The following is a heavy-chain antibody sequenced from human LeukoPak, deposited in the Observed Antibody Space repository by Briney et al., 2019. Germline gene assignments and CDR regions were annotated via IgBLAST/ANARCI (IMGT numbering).Heavy chain of an antibody. V-gene: IGHV3-23*01. D-gene: IGHD3-3*01. CDR3: TTGFDFWSGYYQGGY. CDR2: ISGSGGST. J-gene: IGHJ4*02. CDR1: GFTFSSYA. Sequence: GGSLRLSCAASGFTFSSYAMSWVRQAPGKGLEWVSAISGSGGSTYYADSVKGRFTISRDNSKNTLYLQMNSLRAEDTAVYYCTTGFDFWSGYYQGGYWGQGTLVTVSS.